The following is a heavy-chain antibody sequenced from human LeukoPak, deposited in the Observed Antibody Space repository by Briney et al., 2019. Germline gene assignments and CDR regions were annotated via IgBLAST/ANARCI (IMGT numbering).Heavy chain of an antibody. CDR3: AKDPNGDYISAFDS. D-gene: IGHD4-17*01. V-gene: IGHV3-53*05. CDR2: IYSGGYT. J-gene: IGHJ3*01. Sequence: PGGSLRLSCAASGFTVSSDSMSWVRQAPGKGLEWVSIIYSGGYTYYGGSVKGRFTISRDNSKNTLYLQMNSLRVEDTATYYCAKDPNGDYISAFDSWGRGTMVTVSS. CDR1: GFTVSSDS.